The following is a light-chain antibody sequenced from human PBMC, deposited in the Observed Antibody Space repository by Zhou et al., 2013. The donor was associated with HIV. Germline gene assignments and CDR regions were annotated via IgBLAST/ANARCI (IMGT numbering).Light chain of an antibody. V-gene: IGKV2D-29*02. CDR3: MQSIQPPWT. J-gene: IGKJ1*01. CDR2: EVS. Sequence: DIVMTQTPLSLSVTPGQPASISCKSSQSLLHRDGKTYLYWYLQKPGQSPQLLIYEVSKRFSGVPERFSGSGSGTDFTLKISRVEAEDVGVYYCMQSIQPPWTFGQGTKVEIK. CDR1: QSLLHRDGKTY.